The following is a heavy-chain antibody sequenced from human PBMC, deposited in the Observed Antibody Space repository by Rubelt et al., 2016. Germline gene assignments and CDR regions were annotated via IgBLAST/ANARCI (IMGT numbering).Heavy chain of an antibody. V-gene: IGHV4-39*07. CDR3: ARDSGIAQNYASGTIFQFDP. CDR2: IYYSGST. Sequence: QLQLQESGPGLVKPSETLSLTCTVSGGSISSSSYYWGWIRQPPGKGLEWIGSIYYSGSTYYNPSLKSRVTISVDTSKNQFSRKLSSVTAADTAVYYWARDSGIAQNYASGTIFQFDPWGQGTLVSVSS. J-gene: IGHJ5*02. CDR1: GGSISSSSYY. D-gene: IGHD3-10*01.